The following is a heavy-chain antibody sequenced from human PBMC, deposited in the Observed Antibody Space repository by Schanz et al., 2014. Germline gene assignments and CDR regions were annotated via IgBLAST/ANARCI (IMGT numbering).Heavy chain of an antibody. CDR1: GGSISSYY. Sequence: QLQLQESGPGLVKPSETLSLTCTVSGGSISSYYWSWIRQPPGKGLEWIGYIYYSGGTNYNPSLKSRVTISVDTSNNQFAPNLISATAADTAVYYCARQGIGYQHGRYYYYMDVWGRGTTVTVSS. D-gene: IGHD2-2*01. J-gene: IGHJ6*03. CDR2: IYYSGGT. V-gene: IGHV4-59*01. CDR3: ARQGIGYQHGRYYYYMDV.